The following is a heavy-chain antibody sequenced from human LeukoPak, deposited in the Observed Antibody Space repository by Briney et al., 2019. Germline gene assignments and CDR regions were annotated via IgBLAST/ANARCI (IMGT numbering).Heavy chain of an antibody. CDR2: ISSSSSYI. Sequence: GGSLRLSCAASGFTFSSYSMNWVRQAPGKGLEWVSSISSSSSYIYYADSVKGRFTISRDNAKNTLYLQMNSLRAEDTAVYYCARALYQGYYYDSSGYYDYWGQGTLVTVSS. J-gene: IGHJ4*02. V-gene: IGHV3-21*01. D-gene: IGHD3-22*01. CDR3: ARALYQGYYYDSSGYYDY. CDR1: GFTFSSYS.